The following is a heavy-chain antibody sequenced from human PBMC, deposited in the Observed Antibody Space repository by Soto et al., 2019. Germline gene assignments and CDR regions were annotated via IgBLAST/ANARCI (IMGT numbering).Heavy chain of an antibody. Sequence: SETLSLTCNVSGGSISSGGYHWSWIRQHPGKGLEWIAYIYYSGDTYYNPSLKSRVVIPVHTSKKQFSLNLSSATAADTAVYYCARLAYSSRGGQFFDYWGQGVLVTVSS. V-gene: IGHV4-31*02. J-gene: IGHJ4*02. CDR1: GGSISSGGYH. CDR2: IYYSGDT. CDR3: ARLAYSSRGGQFFDY. D-gene: IGHD6-13*01.